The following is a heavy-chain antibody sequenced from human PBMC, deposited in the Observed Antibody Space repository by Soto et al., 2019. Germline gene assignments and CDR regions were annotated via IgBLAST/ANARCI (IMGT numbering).Heavy chain of an antibody. J-gene: IGHJ4*02. V-gene: IGHV3-11*01. D-gene: IGHD2-2*01. Sequence: QVQLVESGGGLVKPGGSLRLSCAASGFTFSDYYMSWIRQAPGKGLEWVSYISSSGSTIYYAASVKGRFTISRDNAKNSLYLQMNSLRAEDTAVYYCARVPNCSSTSCYLTFDYWGQGTLVTVSS. CDR1: GFTFSDYY. CDR3: ARVPNCSSTSCYLTFDY. CDR2: ISSSGSTI.